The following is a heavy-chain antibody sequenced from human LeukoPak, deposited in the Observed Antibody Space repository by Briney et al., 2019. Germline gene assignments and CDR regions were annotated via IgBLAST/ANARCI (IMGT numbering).Heavy chain of an antibody. CDR2: ISGSGGST. J-gene: IGHJ4*02. V-gene: IGHV3-23*01. D-gene: IGHD3-16*02. CDR3: AIYYVWGSYRQFDY. CDR1: GFTFSSYA. Sequence: GGSLRLSCAASGFTFSSYAMSWVRPAPGKGLEWVSAISGSGGSTYYADSVKGRFTISRDNSKNTLYLQMNSLRAEDTAVYYCAIYYVWGSYRQFDYWGQGTLVTVSS.